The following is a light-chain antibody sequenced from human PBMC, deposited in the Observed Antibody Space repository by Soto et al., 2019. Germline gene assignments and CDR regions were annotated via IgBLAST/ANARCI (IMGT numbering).Light chain of an antibody. V-gene: IGKV1-5*01. CDR2: DAS. CDR3: QQYNDYSWT. Sequence: DIQMTQSHSTLSASVGDRFTITCRASQSISSWLAWYQQKPWKAPKLLIYDASSLESGVPSRFSGSGSGTDFTLSISSLQPDDVATYYCQQYNDYSWTFGQGTKVDIK. J-gene: IGKJ1*01. CDR1: QSISSW.